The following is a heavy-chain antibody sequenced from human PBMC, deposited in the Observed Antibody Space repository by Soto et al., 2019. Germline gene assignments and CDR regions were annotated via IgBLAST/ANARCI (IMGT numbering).Heavy chain of an antibody. CDR2: FIPIFGTA. J-gene: IGHJ6*02. CDR3: ARGSLRSIYYYYGMDA. D-gene: IGHD4-17*01. V-gene: IGHV1-69*13. Sequence: GASVKVSCKASGGTFSSYAISWVRQAPGQGLEWMGGFIPIFGTANYAQKFQGRVTITADESTSTAYMELSSLRSEDTAVYYCARGSLRSIYYYYGMDAWGQGTTVTVSS. CDR1: GGTFSSYA.